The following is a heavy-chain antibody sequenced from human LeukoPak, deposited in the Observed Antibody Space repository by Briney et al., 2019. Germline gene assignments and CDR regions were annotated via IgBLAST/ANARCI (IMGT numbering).Heavy chain of an antibody. V-gene: IGHV4-38-2*01. J-gene: IGHJ4*02. CDR3: ARRYSNYFFDY. D-gene: IGHD4-11*01. CDR1: GYTITSGYY. Sequence: SETLSLTCGVSGYTITSGYYWAWIRQPPGKGLEWIGNIYYSGSTYYNPSLKSRVTISVDTSKSQFSLKLSSVTAADTAVYYCARRYSNYFFDYWGQGTLVTVSS. CDR2: IYYSGST.